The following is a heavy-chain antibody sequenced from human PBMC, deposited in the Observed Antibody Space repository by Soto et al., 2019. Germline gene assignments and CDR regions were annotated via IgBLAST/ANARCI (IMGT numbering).Heavy chain of an antibody. V-gene: IGHV3-11*05. CDR1: GFTFSDYY. Sequence: QVQLVESGGVLVKPGGSLRLSCAASGFTFSDYYMNWIRQAPGKGLEWVSYISRSSTYTNYADSVKGRFTISRDNAKNSLYLQMNSLRAEDTAVYYCARDHYGPGWFDPWGQGTLVTVSS. CDR3: ARDHYGPGWFDP. J-gene: IGHJ5*02. D-gene: IGHD3-10*01. CDR2: ISRSSTYT.